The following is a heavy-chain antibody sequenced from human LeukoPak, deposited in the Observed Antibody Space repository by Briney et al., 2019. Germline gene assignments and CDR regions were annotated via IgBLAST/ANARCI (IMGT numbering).Heavy chain of an antibody. CDR2: IYTSGST. CDR3: ARVHADSRGWYHFDY. CDR1: GGSISSGSYY. J-gene: IGHJ4*02. V-gene: IGHV4-61*02. D-gene: IGHD6-19*01. Sequence: PSETLSLTCTVSGGSISSGSYYWSWIRQPAGKGLEWIGRIYTSGSTNYDPSLKSRVTISVDTSKNQFSLKLSSVTAADTAVYYCARVHADSRGWYHFDYWGQGTLVTVSS.